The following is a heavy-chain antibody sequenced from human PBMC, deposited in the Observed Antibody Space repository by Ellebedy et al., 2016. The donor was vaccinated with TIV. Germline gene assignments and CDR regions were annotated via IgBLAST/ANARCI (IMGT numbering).Heavy chain of an antibody. Sequence: PGGSLRLSCAASGFTFSSYAMRWVRQAPGKGLEWVPVISGSGGCTDYADAVKGRFTISRDNSKNTLYLQMNSLRAEDTAVYYCAKEGPIAARRIDYWGQGTLVTVSS. V-gene: IGHV3-23*01. J-gene: IGHJ4*02. CDR3: AKEGPIAARRIDY. CDR2: ISGSGGCT. D-gene: IGHD6-6*01. CDR1: GFTFSSYA.